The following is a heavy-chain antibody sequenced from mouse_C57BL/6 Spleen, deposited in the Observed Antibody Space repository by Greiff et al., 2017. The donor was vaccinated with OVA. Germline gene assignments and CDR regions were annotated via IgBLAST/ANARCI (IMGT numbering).Heavy chain of an antibody. CDR2: IYPGDGDT. J-gene: IGHJ1*03. Sequence: VQLQQSGPELVKPGASVKISCKASGYAFSSSWMNWVKQRPGKGLEWIGRIYPGDGDTNYNGKFQGKATLTADKSSSTAYMQLSSLTSEDSAVYFCAAYYGSSDWYFDVWGTGTTVTVSS. CDR3: AAYYGSSDWYFDV. V-gene: IGHV1-82*01. CDR1: GYAFSSSW. D-gene: IGHD1-1*01.